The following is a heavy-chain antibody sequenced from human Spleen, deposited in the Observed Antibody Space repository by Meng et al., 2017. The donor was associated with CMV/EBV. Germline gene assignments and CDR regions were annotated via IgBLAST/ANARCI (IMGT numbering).Heavy chain of an antibody. Sequence: SYAMSWVRQAPGYGLEWVSAISGSGGSAYYADSVKGRFTISRDNSKNTLYLQMNSLRAEDTAVYYCAKDGSGDDFWSGYPPRNWFDPWGQGTLVTVSS. J-gene: IGHJ5*02. CDR2: ISGSGGSA. CDR1: SYA. CDR3: AKDGSGDDFWSGYPPRNWFDP. V-gene: IGHV3-23*01. D-gene: IGHD3-3*01.